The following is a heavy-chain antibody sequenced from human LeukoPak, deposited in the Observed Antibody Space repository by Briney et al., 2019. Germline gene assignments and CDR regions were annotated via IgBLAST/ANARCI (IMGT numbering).Heavy chain of an antibody. V-gene: IGHV4-59*02. CDR3: ARWDSGSYFLDY. Sequence: SETLSLTCTVSGGSVSSYYWNWIRQPPGKGLEWIGYIYYSGSTNYNASLKSRVTISVDTSKNQFSLKLNSVTAADTAVYYCARWDSGSYFLDYWGQGTLVTVSS. CDR1: GGSVSSYY. CDR2: IYYSGST. J-gene: IGHJ4*02. D-gene: IGHD1-26*01.